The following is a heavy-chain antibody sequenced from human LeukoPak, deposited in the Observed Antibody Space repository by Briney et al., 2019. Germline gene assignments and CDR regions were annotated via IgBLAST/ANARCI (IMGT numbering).Heavy chain of an antibody. V-gene: IGHV3-23*01. CDR2: ISGHGGKT. D-gene: IGHD1-14*01. CDR3: ANQPSLSSITDY. CDR1: GFTFSSYA. Sequence: GGSLRLSCAASGFTFSSYAMNGVGQAPGKGREWVSGISGHGGKTYYADYVRGRFTSSRDNSKNTLYLQMNSLRAADTAVYYCANQPSLSSITDYWGQGTLVTVSS. J-gene: IGHJ4*02.